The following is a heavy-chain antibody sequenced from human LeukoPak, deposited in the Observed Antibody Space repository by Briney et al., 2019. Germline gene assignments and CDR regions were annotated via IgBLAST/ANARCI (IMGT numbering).Heavy chain of an antibody. CDR3: ARALPPPVNYYYYYMDV. Sequence: TSETLSLTCAVYGGSFSGYYWSWIRQPPGKGLEWIGEINHSGSTNYNPSLKSRVTISVDTSKNQFSLKLSSVTAADTAVYYCARALPPPVNYYYYYMDVWGKGTTVTVSS. CDR1: GGSFSGYY. V-gene: IGHV4-34*01. CDR2: INHSGST. J-gene: IGHJ6*03.